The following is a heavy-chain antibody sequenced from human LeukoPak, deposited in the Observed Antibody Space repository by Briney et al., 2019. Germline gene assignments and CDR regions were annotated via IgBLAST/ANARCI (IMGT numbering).Heavy chain of an antibody. CDR3: TTSSYCEKNVCQTYFDF. J-gene: IGHJ4*02. V-gene: IGHV7-4-1*02. CDR1: GYTFTSYD. Sequence: ASVKVSCKTSGYTFTSYDINWVRQAPGQGLEWMGWINTNTGNPTYAQGFTGRFVFSLDTSVSTAYLQISSLKAEDTAVYYCTTSSYCEKNVCQTYFDFWGQGTLVTVSS. D-gene: IGHD2-21*01. CDR2: INTNTGNP.